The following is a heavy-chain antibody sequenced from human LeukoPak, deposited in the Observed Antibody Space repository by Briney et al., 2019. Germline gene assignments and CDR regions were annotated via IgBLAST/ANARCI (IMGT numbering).Heavy chain of an antibody. CDR2: INHSGST. J-gene: IGHJ4*02. CDR3: ARGGYYDFWSGYYFDY. V-gene: IGHV4-34*01. D-gene: IGHD3-3*01. CDR1: GVSFSGYY. Sequence: SETLSLTCAVYGVSFSGYYWSWIRQPPGKGLEWIGEINHSGSTNYNPSIKSRVTISVDTSKNQFSLKLSSVTAADTAVYYCARGGYYDFWSGYYFDYWGQGTLVTVSS.